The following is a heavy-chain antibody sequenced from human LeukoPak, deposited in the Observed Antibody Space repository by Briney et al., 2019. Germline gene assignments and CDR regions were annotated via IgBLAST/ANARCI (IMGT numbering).Heavy chain of an antibody. Sequence: GGSLRLSCAASGFTFSSYEMNWVRQAPGKGLEWVSHISSSGSTIYYADSVKGRFTISRDNAKNSLYLQMNSLRAEDSAVYYCARDQAGRHSDYWGQGTLVTVSS. D-gene: IGHD6-13*01. J-gene: IGHJ4*02. V-gene: IGHV3-48*03. CDR2: ISSSGSTI. CDR3: ARDQAGRHSDY. CDR1: GFTFSSYE.